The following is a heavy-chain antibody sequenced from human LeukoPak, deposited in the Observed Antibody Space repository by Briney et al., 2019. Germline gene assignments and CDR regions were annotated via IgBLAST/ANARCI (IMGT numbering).Heavy chain of an antibody. D-gene: IGHD1-14*01. J-gene: IGHJ5*02. CDR1: GLDLNDYW. Sequence: GESLKISCKGSGLDLNDYWIGWVRQMPGKGLEWMGIISPSRSETQYSLPFQGQVTISVDKSTSTAYLQWSSLKASDTAIYYCAWRKYFSTWLEPWSQGTLVTVSS. CDR2: ISPSRSET. V-gene: IGHV5-51*01. CDR3: AWRKYFSTWLEP.